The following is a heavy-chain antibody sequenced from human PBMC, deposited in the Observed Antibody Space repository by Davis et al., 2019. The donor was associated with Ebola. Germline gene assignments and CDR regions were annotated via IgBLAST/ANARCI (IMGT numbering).Heavy chain of an antibody. CDR1: YYSVGTNF. CDR2: ISNDGIT. J-gene: IGHJ4*02. Sequence: PGGSLRLSCAASYYSVGTNFLSWVRQAPRKVLEWVSVISNDGITNYIDSVKGRFTISRDSSKETFYLQMNSLRAEDTAVYYCAVGHYSNPNGWGQGILVTVSS. V-gene: IGHV3-53*01. D-gene: IGHD2-2*01. CDR3: AVGHYSNPNG.